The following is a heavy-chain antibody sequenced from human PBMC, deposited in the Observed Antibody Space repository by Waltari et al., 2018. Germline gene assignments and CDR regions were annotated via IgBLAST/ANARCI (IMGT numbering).Heavy chain of an antibody. CDR1: GFTFSDHH. Sequence: QVQLVESGGGLVKPGGSLRLSCAASGFTFSDHHMSWIRQAPGKGLEWVSGISGSGSTRYYADYVKGRFTSSRDNAENSMFLQRNSLRAEDTAVYYCARDGQYCSSTSCYYFDYWGQGTLVTVSS. J-gene: IGHJ4*02. V-gene: IGHV3-11*01. CDR3: ARDGQYCSSTSCYYFDY. CDR2: ISGSGSTR. D-gene: IGHD2-2*01.